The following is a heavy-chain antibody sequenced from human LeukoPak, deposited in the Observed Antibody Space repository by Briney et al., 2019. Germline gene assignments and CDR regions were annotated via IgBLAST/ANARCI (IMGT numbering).Heavy chain of an antibody. CDR2: ISYSGST. Sequence: PSETLSLTCTVSGGSISSSSYYWGWLRQPPGKGLEWIGSISYSGSTYYNPSLKTRVTISVDTSKAQFSLRLTSVTAADTAVYSCARTWIPVPFDYWGQGTLVTVSS. CDR1: GGSISSSSYY. V-gene: IGHV4-39*01. CDR3: ARTWIPVPFDY. J-gene: IGHJ4*02. D-gene: IGHD5-18*01.